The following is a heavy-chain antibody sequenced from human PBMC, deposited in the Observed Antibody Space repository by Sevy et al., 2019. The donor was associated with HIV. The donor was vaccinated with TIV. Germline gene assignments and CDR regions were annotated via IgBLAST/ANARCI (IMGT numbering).Heavy chain of an antibody. CDR1: GGSISSGGYY. Sequence: SETLSLTCTVSGGSISSGGYYWSWIRQHPGKGLEWIGYVYYSGSTYYNPSLKSRVTISVDTSKNQFSLKLSSVTAADTAVYYCARLRRGIVGAFDIWGQGTMVTVSS. CDR3: ARLRRGIVGAFDI. J-gene: IGHJ3*02. CDR2: VYYSGST. D-gene: IGHD1-26*01. V-gene: IGHV4-31*03.